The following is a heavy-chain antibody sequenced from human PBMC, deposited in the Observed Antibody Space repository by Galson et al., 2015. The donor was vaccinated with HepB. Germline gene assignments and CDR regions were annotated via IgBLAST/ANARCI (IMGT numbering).Heavy chain of an antibody. CDR1: GGSISSYY. CDR3: ARGPFGGWYYTEGPGYYYYYYGMDV. V-gene: IGHV4-59*01. CDR2: IYYSGST. Sequence: ETLSLTCTVSGGSISSYYWSWIRQPPGKGLEWIGYIYYSGSTNYNPSLKSRVTISVDTSKNQFSLKLSSVTAADTAVYYCARGPFGGWYYTEGPGYYYYYYGMDVWGQGTTVTVSS. D-gene: IGHD6-19*01. J-gene: IGHJ6*02.